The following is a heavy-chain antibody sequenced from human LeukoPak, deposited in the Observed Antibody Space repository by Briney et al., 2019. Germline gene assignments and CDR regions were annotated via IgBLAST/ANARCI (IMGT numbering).Heavy chain of an antibody. Sequence: GGSLRLSCAASGFTFSSYGMHWVRQAPGKGLEWVAFIRYDGSNKYYADSVKGRFTISRDNSKNTLNLQMNSLRAEDTAVYYCAKDISSGWYFAFDIWGQGTMVTVSS. CDR1: GFTFSSYG. CDR2: IRYDGSNK. J-gene: IGHJ3*02. V-gene: IGHV3-30*02. CDR3: AKDISSGWYFAFDI. D-gene: IGHD6-19*01.